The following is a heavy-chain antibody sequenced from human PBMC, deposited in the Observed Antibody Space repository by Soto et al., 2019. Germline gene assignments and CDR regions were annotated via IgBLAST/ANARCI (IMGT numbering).Heavy chain of an antibody. D-gene: IGHD1-26*01. Sequence: PGGSLRLSCAASGFTFSDQYLDWVRQAPGKGLEWVGRSRNKANSYTTEYAASVKGRFTISRDDSKNSVYLQMNSLITEDTAVYYCTRARILGGSWTNFDYWGQGTLVTVSS. CDR3: TRARILGGSWTNFDY. CDR2: SRNKANSYTT. J-gene: IGHJ4*02. CDR1: GFTFSDQY. V-gene: IGHV3-72*01.